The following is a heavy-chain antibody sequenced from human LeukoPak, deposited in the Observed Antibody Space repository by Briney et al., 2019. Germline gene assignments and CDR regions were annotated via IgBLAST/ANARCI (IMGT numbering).Heavy chain of an antibody. J-gene: IGHJ4*02. CDR3: ARHSDYDILTGPNDY. V-gene: IGHV3-21*01. D-gene: IGHD3-9*01. CDR1: GFTVSSNY. Sequence: GGSLRLSCAASGFTVSSNYMNWVRQAPGKGLEWVSSISSSSTYIYYADSVKGRFTISRDNAKNSLYLQMNSLRAEDTAVYYCARHSDYDILTGPNDYWGQGTLVTVSS. CDR2: ISSSSTYI.